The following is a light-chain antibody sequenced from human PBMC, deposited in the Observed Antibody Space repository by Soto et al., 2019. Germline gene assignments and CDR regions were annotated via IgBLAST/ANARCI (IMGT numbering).Light chain of an antibody. J-gene: IGLJ1*01. Sequence: QSALAQPASVSGSPGQSITLSCTGTSGDTNEINSVSWYQQHSGQAPKLVMYDVASRPSGVSSRFSGSRSGNTASLTISGLQADDEADYYCCSYAGIYSYVFGTGTKLTVL. CDR3: CSYAGIYSYV. V-gene: IGLV2-14*03. CDR2: DVA. CDR1: SGDTNEINS.